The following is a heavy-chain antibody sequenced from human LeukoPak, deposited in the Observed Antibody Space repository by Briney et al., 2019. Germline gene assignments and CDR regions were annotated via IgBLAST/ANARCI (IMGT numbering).Heavy chain of an antibody. Sequence: SETLSLTCAVYGGSFSGYYWSWIRQPPGKGLEWIGEVNHSGSTNYNPSLKSRVTISVDTSKNQFSLKLSSVTAADTAVYYCARAGRPDHTERKIVVVVAATSSLLDYWGQGTLVTVSS. V-gene: IGHV4-34*01. D-gene: IGHD2-15*01. CDR2: VNHSGST. CDR1: GGSFSGYY. J-gene: IGHJ4*02. CDR3: ARAGRPDHTERKIVVVVAATSSLLDY.